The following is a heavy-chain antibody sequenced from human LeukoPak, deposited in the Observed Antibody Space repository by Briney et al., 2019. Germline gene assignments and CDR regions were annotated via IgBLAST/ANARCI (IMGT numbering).Heavy chain of an antibody. CDR2: ITPIFGTA. D-gene: IGHD1-14*01. V-gene: IGHV1-69*05. J-gene: IGHJ4*02. CDR3: AADLLRETGY. Sequence: ASVKVSCKASGGTFRSNAISWVRQAPGQGLEWMGGITPIFGTANYAQKFQERVTITRDMSTSTAYMELSSLRSEDTAVYYCAADLLRETGYWGQGTLVTVSS. CDR1: GGTFRSNA.